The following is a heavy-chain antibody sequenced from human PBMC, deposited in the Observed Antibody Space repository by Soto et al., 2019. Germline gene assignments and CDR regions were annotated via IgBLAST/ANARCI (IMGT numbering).Heavy chain of an antibody. CDR3: AKGVPGIAVAGTGYFQH. V-gene: IGHV3-64*04. CDR2: ISTNGGST. CDR1: GFTFSIYA. Sequence: GGSLRLSCSASGFTFSIYAMHWVRQAPGKGLEYVSSISTNGGSTHYADSVKGRFTISRDNSKKTVYLQMNSLRAEDTAVYYCAKGVPGIAVAGTGYFQHWGQGTLVTVSS. J-gene: IGHJ1*01. D-gene: IGHD6-19*01.